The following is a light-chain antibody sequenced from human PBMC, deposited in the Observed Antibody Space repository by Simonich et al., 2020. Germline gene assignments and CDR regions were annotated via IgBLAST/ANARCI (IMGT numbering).Light chain of an antibody. V-gene: IGLV6-57*01. J-gene: IGLJ2*01. Sequence: NFMLTQPHSVSESPGKTVTISCTRSSGSIASNYVQWYQQRPGSSPTTVIYEDNQRPAGVPDRFSGSIDSSSNSASLTISGRKTEDEADYYCQSYDSSNRVFGGGTKLTVL. CDR3: QSYDSSNRV. CDR2: EDN. CDR1: SGSIASNY.